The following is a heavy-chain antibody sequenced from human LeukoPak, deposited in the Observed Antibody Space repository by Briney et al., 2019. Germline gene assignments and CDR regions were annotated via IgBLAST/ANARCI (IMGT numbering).Heavy chain of an antibody. CDR1: GFTFSTYG. CDR3: ARSSYSSSSSV. D-gene: IGHD6-6*01. J-gene: IGHJ3*01. Sequence: GRSLRLSCVASGFTFSTYGMHWVRQAPGKGLEWVAFIWYDGSNKYSADSVKGRFAISRDNAKNSLYLQINSLRAEDTAVYYCARSSYSSSSSVWGQGTMVTVSS. V-gene: IGHV3-33*01. CDR2: IWYDGSNK.